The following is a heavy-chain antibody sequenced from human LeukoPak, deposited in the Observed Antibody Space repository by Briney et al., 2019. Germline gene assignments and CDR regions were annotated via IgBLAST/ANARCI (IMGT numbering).Heavy chain of an antibody. CDR1: GFIFSNYA. CDR2: ITGSDDIT. Sequence: GGSLRLSCAASGFIFSNYAMSWVRQAPGKGLEWVSAITGSDDITYYADSVKGRFTIPRDNSKNTLYLQVNSLRAEDTAIYYCAKWGDYDILTGYYDSDYWGQGTLVTVSS. CDR3: AKWGDYDILTGYYDSDY. D-gene: IGHD3-9*01. V-gene: IGHV3-23*01. J-gene: IGHJ4*02.